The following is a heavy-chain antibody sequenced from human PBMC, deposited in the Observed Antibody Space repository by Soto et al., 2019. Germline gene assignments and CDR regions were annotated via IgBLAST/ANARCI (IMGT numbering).Heavy chain of an antibody. CDR3: VRDDGLVGPNSAFDY. CDR1: GFSFSTYN. D-gene: IGHD1-26*01. J-gene: IGHJ4*02. V-gene: IGHV3-21*02. Sequence: EVQVVESGGGLVKPGGSLRLSCATSGFSFSTYNMNWVRQAPGKGLEWVSSINGRSNYKYYTDSVKGRFAISRDNPKNSLYRQIDSLRVEVTAVYYCVRDDGLVGPNSAFDYWGQGTLVNVSS. CDR2: INGRSNYK.